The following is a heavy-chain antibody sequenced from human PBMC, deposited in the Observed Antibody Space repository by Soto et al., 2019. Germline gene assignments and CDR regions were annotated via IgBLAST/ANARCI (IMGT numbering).Heavy chain of an antibody. Sequence: SGKVSCNVSGLTFSTSAVQWIRQARGQRLEWIGWIVVGSGNTRFAQKFQERVSITRDVSTNTSYLELRSLRAEDTAIYYCAADLYPINWYGPWGQVTLFPAS. V-gene: IGHV1-58*01. J-gene: IGHJ5*02. CDR2: IVVGSGNT. CDR3: AADLYPINWYGP. CDR1: GLTFSTSA.